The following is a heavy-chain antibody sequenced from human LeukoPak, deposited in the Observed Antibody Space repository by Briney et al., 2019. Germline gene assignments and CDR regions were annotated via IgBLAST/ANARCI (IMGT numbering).Heavy chain of an antibody. J-gene: IGHJ4*02. V-gene: IGHV3-30*18. CDR1: GFTFSSYG. D-gene: IGHD3-10*01. CDR2: ISYDGSNK. CDR3: AKGSQDVRPYYFDY. Sequence: KPGGSLRLSCAASGFTFSSYGMHWVRQAPGKGLEWVAVISYDGSNKYYADSVKGRFSISRDNSKNTLYLQMNSLRAEDTAVYYCAKGSQDVRPYYFDYWGQGTLVTVSS.